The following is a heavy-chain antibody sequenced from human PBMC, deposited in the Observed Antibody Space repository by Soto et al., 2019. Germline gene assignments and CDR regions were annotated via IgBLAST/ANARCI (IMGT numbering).Heavy chain of an antibody. CDR3: ARQSYGSGSYYWLYLYGDSTLEGGVVVGAPTVIDIPNPLQSLP. D-gene: IGHD3-10*01. CDR1: GFTFSDYY. CDR2: ISSSGSTI. Sequence: GGSLRLSCAASGFTFSDYYMSWIRQAPGKGLEWVSYISSSGSTIYYADSVKGRFTISRDNAKNSLYLQMNSLRAEDTAVYYCARQSYGSGSYYWLYLYGDSTLEGGVVVGAPTVIDIPNPLQSLPWG. J-gene: IGHJ5*02. V-gene: IGHV3-11*01.